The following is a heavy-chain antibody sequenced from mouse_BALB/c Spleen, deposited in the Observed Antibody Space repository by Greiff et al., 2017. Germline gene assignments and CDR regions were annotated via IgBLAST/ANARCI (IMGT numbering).Heavy chain of an antibody. CDR3: ARDNPYGSSYSAMDY. Sequence: EVKLMESGGGLVKPGGSLKLSCAASGFTFSDYYMYWVRQTPEKRLEWVATISDGGSYTYYPDSVKGRFTISRDNAKNNLYLQMSSLKSEDTAMYYCARDNPYGSSYSAMDYWGQGTSVTVSS. J-gene: IGHJ4*01. CDR1: GFTFSDYY. CDR2: ISDGGSYT. D-gene: IGHD1-1*01. V-gene: IGHV5-4*02.